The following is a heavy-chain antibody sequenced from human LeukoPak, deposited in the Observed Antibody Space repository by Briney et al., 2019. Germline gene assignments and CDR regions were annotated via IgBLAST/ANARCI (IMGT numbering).Heavy chain of an antibody. CDR1: GFTFSSYA. CDR3: ARPNDYGDYPALLSYFDY. J-gene: IGHJ4*02. V-gene: IGHV3-30-3*01. Sequence: GGSLRLSCAASGFTFSSYAMHWVRQAPGKGLEWVAVISYDGSNKYYADSVKGRFTISRDNSKNTLYLQMNSLRAEDTAVYYCARPNDYGDYPALLSYFDYWGQGTLVTVSS. CDR2: ISYDGSNK. D-gene: IGHD4-17*01.